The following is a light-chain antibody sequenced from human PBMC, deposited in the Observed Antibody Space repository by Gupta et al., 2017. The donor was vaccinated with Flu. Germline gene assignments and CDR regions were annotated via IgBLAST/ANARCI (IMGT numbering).Light chain of an antibody. CDR1: SCSNGNHY. CDR3: QSYDASNVI. CDR2: EKN. J-gene: IGLJ2*01. V-gene: IGLV6-57*01. Sequence: SCSNGNHYVQVFPQAPGNSPTTVNYEKNQRFPGVPDRFSGSIDSSSNSVSLIISGLETEDEAVYYCQSYDASNVIFGGGTKVTVL.